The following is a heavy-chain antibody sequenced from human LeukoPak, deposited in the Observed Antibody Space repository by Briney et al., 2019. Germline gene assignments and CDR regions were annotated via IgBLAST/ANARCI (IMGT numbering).Heavy chain of an antibody. V-gene: IGHV4-30-2*01. J-gene: IGHJ5*02. Sequence: PSETLSLTCAVSGGSISSGGYSWSWIRQPPGTGLEWIGYIYHSGSTYYNPSLKSRVTISVDRSKNQFSLKLSSVTAADTAVYYCARVATRRWFDPWGQGTLVTVSS. CDR1: GGSISSGGYS. D-gene: IGHD1-26*01. CDR2: IYHSGST. CDR3: ARVATRRWFDP.